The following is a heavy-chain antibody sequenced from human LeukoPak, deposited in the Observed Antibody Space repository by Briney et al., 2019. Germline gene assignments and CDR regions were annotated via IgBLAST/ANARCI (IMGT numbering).Heavy chain of an antibody. D-gene: IGHD3-10*01. CDR2: ISSSSSYI. V-gene: IGHV3-21*01. Sequence: GGSLRLSCAASGFTFSSYAMSWVRQAPGKGLEWVSSISSSSSYIYYADSVKGRFTISRDNSKNTLYLQMNSLRAEDTAVYYCARAMVRGVLPYWGQGTLVTVSS. CDR3: ARAMVRGVLPY. J-gene: IGHJ4*02. CDR1: GFTFSSYA.